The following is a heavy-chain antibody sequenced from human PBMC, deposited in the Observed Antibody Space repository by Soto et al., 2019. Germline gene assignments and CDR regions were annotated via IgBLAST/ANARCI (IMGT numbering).Heavy chain of an antibody. V-gene: IGHV4-30-2*01. CDR3: ARVPSP. CDR2: IYHSGST. J-gene: IGHJ5*02. Sequence: QLQLQESGSGLVKPSQTLSLTCAVSGGSSSSGGYSWSWIRQPPGKGLEWIGYIYHSGSTYYNPALKSRATISVDRSKNQSSLKLSSVTASDTAAYYCARVPSPWGQGTLVTVSS. CDR1: GGSSSSGGYS.